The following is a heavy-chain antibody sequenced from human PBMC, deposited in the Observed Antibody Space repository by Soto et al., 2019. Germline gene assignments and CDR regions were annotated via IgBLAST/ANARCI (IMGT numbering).Heavy chain of an antibody. Sequence: EVQLVESGGGLVQPGGSLRLSCAASGFTFSSYSMNWVRQAPGKGLEWVSYISSSSSTIYYADSVKGRVTISRHNAKNSLYLQMNSLRDEDTAVYYCARIGAGYDFWSGYYKYYYYYGMDVWGQGTTVTVSS. J-gene: IGHJ6*02. CDR3: ARIGAGYDFWSGYYKYYYYYGMDV. D-gene: IGHD3-3*01. CDR1: GFTFSSYS. V-gene: IGHV3-48*02. CDR2: ISSSSSTI.